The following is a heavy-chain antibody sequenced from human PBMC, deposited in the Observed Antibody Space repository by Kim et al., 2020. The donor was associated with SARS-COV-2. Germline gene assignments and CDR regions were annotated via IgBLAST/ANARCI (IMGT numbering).Heavy chain of an antibody. CDR2: ISYDGSDK. CDR1: GFTFSNYG. J-gene: IGHJ4*02. CDR3: AKGLTILLDF. D-gene: IGHD3-3*01. V-gene: IGHV3-30*18. Sequence: GGSLRLSCAASGFTFSNYGMHWVRQAPGKGLEWVATISYDGSDKNYADSVKGRFTISRDDSKNTLYLEMNSLRVEDTAVYYCAKGLTILLDFWGQWSLVTVSS.